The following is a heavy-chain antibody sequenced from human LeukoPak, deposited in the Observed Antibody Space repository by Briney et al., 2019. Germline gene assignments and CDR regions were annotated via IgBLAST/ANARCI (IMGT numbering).Heavy chain of an antibody. V-gene: IGHV1-8*01. Sequence: EASVKVSCKASGYTFTSYDINWVRQATGPGLEWMGWMNPNSGNTGYAQKFQGRVTMTRNTSISTAYMELSSLRSEDTAVYYCARGEYSSSPGNWFDPWGQGTLVTVSS. D-gene: IGHD6-6*01. J-gene: IGHJ5*02. CDR3: ARGEYSSSPGNWFDP. CDR1: GYTFTSYD. CDR2: MNPNSGNT.